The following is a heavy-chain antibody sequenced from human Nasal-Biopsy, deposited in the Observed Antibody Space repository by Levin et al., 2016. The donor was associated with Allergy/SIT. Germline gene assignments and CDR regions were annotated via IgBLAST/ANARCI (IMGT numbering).Heavy chain of an antibody. CDR3: ARQIRGYNWGSPAA. D-gene: IGHD5-18*01. J-gene: IGHJ1*01. CDR2: ISGDSGDI. V-gene: IGHV3-11*06. Sequence: GESLKISCVASGFSFNNYMSWIRQAPGKGLEWVSYISGDSGDINYAASVRGRFTISRDNAENSLYLQMNSLRVEDTAVYYCARQIRGYNWGSPAAWGQGTLVSVSS. CDR1: GFSFNNY.